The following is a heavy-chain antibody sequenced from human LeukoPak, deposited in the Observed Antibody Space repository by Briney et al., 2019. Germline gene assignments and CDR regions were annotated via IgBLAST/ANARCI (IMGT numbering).Heavy chain of an antibody. CDR1: GFTFSTSW. V-gene: IGHV3-74*01. CDR2: INGDGSYT. CDR3: ARDSRGWTHDY. J-gene: IGHJ4*02. D-gene: IGHD3-10*01. Sequence: GGSLRLSCAASGFTFSTSWMHWVRQAPGEGLLWLSRINGDGSYTNYADSVKGRFTISGDNAKNTLYLQMNSLRAEDTAVYYCARDSRGWTHDYWGQGTLVTVSS.